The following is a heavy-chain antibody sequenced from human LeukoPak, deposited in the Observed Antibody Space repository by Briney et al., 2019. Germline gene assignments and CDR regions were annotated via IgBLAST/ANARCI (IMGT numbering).Heavy chain of an antibody. CDR1: GFTFSSYW. D-gene: IGHD1-26*01. CDR3: ARDGIPTYAFDI. CDR2: INRDGGDQ. Sequence: PGGSLRLSCSASGFTFSSYWLSWVRQAPGKGLEWMANINRDGGDQNYVDSVKGRFTISRDNAKNSLFLQMNSLIAEDTALYYCARDGIPTYAFDIWGQGTMVTVSP. V-gene: IGHV3-7*01. J-gene: IGHJ3*02.